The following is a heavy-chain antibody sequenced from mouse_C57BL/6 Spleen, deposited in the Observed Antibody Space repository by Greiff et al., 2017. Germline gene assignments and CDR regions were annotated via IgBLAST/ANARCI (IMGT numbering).Heavy chain of an antibody. J-gene: IGHJ3*01. CDR1: GFTFSDYY. Sequence: EVQVVESEGGLVQPGSSMKLSCTASGFTFSDYYMAWVRQVPEKGLEWVANINYDGSSTYYLDSLKSRFIISRDNAKNILYLQMSSLKSEDTATYYCARAGDYYGSSPWFAYWGQGTLVTVSA. V-gene: IGHV5-16*01. CDR2: INYDGSST. D-gene: IGHD1-1*01. CDR3: ARAGDYYGSSPWFAY.